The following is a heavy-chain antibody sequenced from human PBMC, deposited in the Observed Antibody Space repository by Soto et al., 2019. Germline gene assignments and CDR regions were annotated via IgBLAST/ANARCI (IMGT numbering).Heavy chain of an antibody. V-gene: IGHV1-46*01. D-gene: IGHD6-13*01. J-gene: IGHJ4*02. CDR1: GYXFXXXX. CDR3: ARDLAAGDY. Sequence: QVQLVQSGAEVKKPGASVKLSCKASGYXFXXXXXXXXXXXXGQGLEWMGIFNPTSGSTNYAQKFQGRVTLTMDTSTRTVYMELSSLRFDDTAVYYCARDLAAGDYWGQGTLVTVSS. CDR2: FNPTSGST.